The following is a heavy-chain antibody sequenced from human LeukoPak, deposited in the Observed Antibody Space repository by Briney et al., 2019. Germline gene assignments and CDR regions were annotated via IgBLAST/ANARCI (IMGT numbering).Heavy chain of an antibody. CDR3: AKDLYDYGNYVGWFDS. J-gene: IGHJ5*01. CDR1: GFTFSSYA. D-gene: IGHD4-11*01. CDR2: ISGSGVNT. Sequence: GGSLRLACVASGFTFSSYAMDWVRQAPGKGLEWVSAISGSGVNTYYADSVKGRFTISRDHSKTTLFLQMNSLRAEDTAVYYCAKDLYDYGNYVGWFDSWGQGTLVTVSS. V-gene: IGHV3-23*01.